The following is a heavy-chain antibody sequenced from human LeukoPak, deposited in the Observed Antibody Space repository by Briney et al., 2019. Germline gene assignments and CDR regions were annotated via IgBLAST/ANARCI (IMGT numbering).Heavy chain of an antibody. Sequence: SQTLSLTCALSGDSFSSNSAAWDWIWQSPSRGLEWLGRTYYRSKWYNDYAVSVKSRITINPDTFKNQFSLQLNSVTPEDTAVYYCARGGGAFDIWGQGTMVTVSS. J-gene: IGHJ3*02. V-gene: IGHV6-1*01. CDR2: TYYRSKWYN. D-gene: IGHD1-26*01. CDR1: GDSFSSNSAA. CDR3: ARGGGAFDI.